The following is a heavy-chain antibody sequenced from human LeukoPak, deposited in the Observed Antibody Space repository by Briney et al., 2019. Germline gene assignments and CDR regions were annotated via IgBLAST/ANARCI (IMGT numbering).Heavy chain of an antibody. CDR2: IYTSYFT. CDR1: GDSMSGYY. CDR3: ARVHIMTGTYFDS. J-gene: IGHJ4*02. V-gene: IGHV4-4*07. D-gene: IGHD3-10*01. Sequence: PSETLSLTCTISGDSMSGYYWSWLRQPAGKELEWIGRIYTSYFTEYNLSLDGRVTMSIDTSKNQFSLMLDSVTAADTAIYYCARVHIMTGTYFDSWGQGAPVTVSS.